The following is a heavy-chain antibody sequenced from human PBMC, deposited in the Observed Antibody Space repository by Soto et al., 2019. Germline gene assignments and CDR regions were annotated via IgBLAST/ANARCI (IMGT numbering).Heavy chain of an antibody. V-gene: IGHV2-70*04. CDR3: ARMKYYGYYFDY. CDR1: GFSLSTSGMR. Sequence: SGPYAGEPTQTLTLTCTFSGFSLSTSGMRVSWIRQPPGKALEWLARIDWDDDKFYSTSLKTRLTISKDTSKNQVVLTVTNMDPVDTATYYCARMKYYGYYFDYWGQGTLVTVSS. J-gene: IGHJ4*02. D-gene: IGHD3-10*01. CDR2: IDWDDDK.